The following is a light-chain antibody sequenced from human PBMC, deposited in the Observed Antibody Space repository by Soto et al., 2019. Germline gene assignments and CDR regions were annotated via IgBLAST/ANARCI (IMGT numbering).Light chain of an antibody. Sequence: DIQMTQSPSSISASLGDRFTITCLASQGISNYLAWFQQKTVKVTKRMIYAASSLQIFFPSRLSGSGSGKEFTITISSLQPEDFATYYCLQHDNYPRTFGQGTKV. CDR3: LQHDNYPRT. J-gene: IGKJ1*01. V-gene: IGKV1-17*03. CDR2: AAS. CDR1: QGISNY.